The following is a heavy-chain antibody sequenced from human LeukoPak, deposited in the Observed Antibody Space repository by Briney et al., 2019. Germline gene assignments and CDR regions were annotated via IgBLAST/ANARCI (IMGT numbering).Heavy chain of an antibody. CDR1: GFTFSSSA. CDR3: ARQAGGYYLPFDH. Sequence: GGSLRLSCAASGFTFSSSAVSWVRQAPGKGLEWVSATSASGGSSYYADSVRGRFTISRDNSKNTLYLQMNSLRAEDTAVYHCARQAGGYYLPFDHWGQGTLVTVSS. J-gene: IGHJ4*02. D-gene: IGHD3-22*01. CDR2: TSASGGSS. V-gene: IGHV3-23*01.